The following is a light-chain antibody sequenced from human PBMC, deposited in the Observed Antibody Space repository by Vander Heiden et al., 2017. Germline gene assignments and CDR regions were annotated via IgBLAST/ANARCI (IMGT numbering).Light chain of an antibody. CDR3: QQYNNWHS. V-gene: IGKV3-15*01. CDR1: QSVSSN. J-gene: IGKJ2*01. Sequence: ELVITQSPAPLSVSPGERATLSCRASQSVSSNLAWYQQKPGQAPRLLIYGASTRATGIPARFSGSGSGTEFTLTISSLQSEDFAVYYCQQYNNWHSFGQGTKLEIK. CDR2: GAS.